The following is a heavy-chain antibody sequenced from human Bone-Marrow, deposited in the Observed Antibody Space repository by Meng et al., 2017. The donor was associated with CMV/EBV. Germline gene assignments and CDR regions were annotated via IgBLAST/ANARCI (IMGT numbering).Heavy chain of an antibody. CDR2: ISSSSSYI. V-gene: IGHV3-21*01. Sequence: GGSLRLSCAASGFTVSSNYMSWVRQAPGKGLEWVSSISSSSSYIFYGVSVKGRFTISRDNARNSLYLQMNSLRSEDTAVYYCVGGCPRDAFDIWGHGTMVTVSS. D-gene: IGHD2-15*01. CDR3: VGGCPRDAFDI. CDR1: GFTVSSNY. J-gene: IGHJ3*02.